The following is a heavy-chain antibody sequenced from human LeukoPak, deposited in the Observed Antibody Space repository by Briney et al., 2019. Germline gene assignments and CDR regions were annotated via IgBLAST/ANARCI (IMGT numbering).Heavy chain of an antibody. J-gene: IGHJ4*01. CDR1: GYTFTGHY. CDR2: INPVSGET. Sequence: ASVKVSCKASGYTFTGHYMNWVRQAPGQRLEWMGWINPVSGETHFAQKFQGRVTMTRDTSITTAYMELWGLRSDDTAVYFCARERDGNMVSPFAHSGQATLVTVPS. CDR3: ARERDGNMVSPFAH. D-gene: IGHD5/OR15-5a*01. V-gene: IGHV1-2*02.